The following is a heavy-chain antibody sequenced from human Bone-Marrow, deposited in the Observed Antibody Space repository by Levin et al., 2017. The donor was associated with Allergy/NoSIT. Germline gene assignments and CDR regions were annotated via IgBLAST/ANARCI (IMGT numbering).Heavy chain of an antibody. J-gene: IGHJ3*02. Sequence: SETLSLTCTVSGGSIRSGDNYWSWIRQPPGMGLEWIGYIYYTGVTDYTPSLKSRVAISVDVSMNQFSLKLSSVTAADTAIYYCARAVVVVPATLGRHRYGYRGGETFEIWGQGTVVAVSS. CDR3: ARAVVVVPATLGRHRYGYRGGETFEI. V-gene: IGHV4-30-4*01. CDR1: GGSIRSGDNY. D-gene: IGHD2-15*01. CDR2: IYYTGVT.